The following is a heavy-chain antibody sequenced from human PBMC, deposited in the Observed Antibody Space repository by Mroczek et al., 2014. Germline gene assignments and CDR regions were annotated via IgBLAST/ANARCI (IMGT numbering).Heavy chain of an antibody. D-gene: IGHD6-13*01. J-gene: IGHJ4*02. V-gene: IGHV4-39*01. CDR2: IYYSGST. Sequence: QVQLQQWGPGLVKPSETLSLTCTVSGGSISSSSYYWGWIRQPPGKGLEWIGSIYYSGSTYYNPSLKSRVTISVDTSKNQFSLKLSSVTAADTAVYYCARHSGLSSWYPKLFDYWGQGTLVTSPQ. CDR3: ARHSGLSSWYPKLFDY. CDR1: GGSISSSSYY.